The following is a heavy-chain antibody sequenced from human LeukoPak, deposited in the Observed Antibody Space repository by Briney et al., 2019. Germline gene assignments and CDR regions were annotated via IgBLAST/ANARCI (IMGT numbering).Heavy chain of an antibody. Sequence: GESLKISCKASGYSFTSYWIGWVRQMPGKGLEWMGIIYPYDSDTRYSPSFQGQVTISADKSISTAYLQWSNLKASDTAMYYCARHIGYSAWNPDYWGQGTLVTVSP. CDR1: GYSFTSYW. CDR3: ARHIGYSAWNPDY. CDR2: IYPYDSDT. J-gene: IGHJ4*02. D-gene: IGHD5-12*01. V-gene: IGHV5-51*01.